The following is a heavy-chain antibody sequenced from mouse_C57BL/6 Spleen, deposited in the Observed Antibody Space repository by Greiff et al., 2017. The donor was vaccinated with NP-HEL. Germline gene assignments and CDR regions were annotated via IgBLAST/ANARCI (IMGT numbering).Heavy chain of an antibody. V-gene: IGHV14-4*01. CDR1: GFNIKDDY. D-gene: IGHD2-4*01. CDR2: IDPENGDT. Sequence: VQLKQSGAELVRPGASVKLSCTASGFNIKDDYMHWVKQRPEQGLEWIGWIDPENGDTEYATKFQGKATITADTSSNTAYLQLSSLTSEDTAVYYCTGSNMIRYFDVWGTGTTVTVAS. CDR3: TGSNMIRYFDV. J-gene: IGHJ1*03.